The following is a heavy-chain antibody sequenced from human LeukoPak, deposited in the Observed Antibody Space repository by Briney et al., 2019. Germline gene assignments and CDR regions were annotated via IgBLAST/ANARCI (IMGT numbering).Heavy chain of an antibody. CDR3: VRSAFHAGSGNYYDY. CDR2: IDNAGSIT. V-gene: IGHV3-74*03. D-gene: IGHD3-22*01. Sequence: GGSLRLSCAASGFTFSNYWIHWVRQAPGKGRVWVSRIDNAGSITTCADSVKGRFTISRGNAENTLYLQMNSLRVEDTAVYYCVRSAFHAGSGNYYDYWGQGTLVTVSS. CDR1: GFTFSNYW. J-gene: IGHJ4*02.